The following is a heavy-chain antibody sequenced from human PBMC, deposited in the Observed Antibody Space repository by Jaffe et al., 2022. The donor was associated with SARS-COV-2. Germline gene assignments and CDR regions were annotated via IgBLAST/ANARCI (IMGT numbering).Heavy chain of an antibody. D-gene: IGHD3-22*01. Sequence: QVQLVQSGAEVKKPGASVKVSCKASGYTFTSYYMHWVRQAPGQGLEWMGIINPSGGSTSYAQKFQGRVTMTRDTSTSTVYMELSSLRSEDTAVYYCAREFPSYYYDSSGYYSRNFDYWGQGTLVTVSS. J-gene: IGHJ4*02. CDR2: INPSGGST. CDR1: GYTFTSYY. CDR3: AREFPSYYYDSSGYYSRNFDY. V-gene: IGHV1-46*01.